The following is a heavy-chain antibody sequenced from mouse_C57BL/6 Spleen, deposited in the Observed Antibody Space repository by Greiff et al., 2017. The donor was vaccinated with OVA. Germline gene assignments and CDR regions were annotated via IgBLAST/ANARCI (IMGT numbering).Heavy chain of an antibody. CDR3: ARGGDYYGSSPYYAMDY. D-gene: IGHD1-1*01. J-gene: IGHJ4*01. Sequence: VQLKQSGPELVKPGASVKISCKASGYSFTDYNMNWVKQSNGKSLEWIGVINPNYGTTSYNQKFKGKATLTVDQSSSTAYMQLNSRTSEDSAVYYCARGGDYYGSSPYYAMDYWGQGTSVTVSS. V-gene: IGHV1-39*01. CDR1: GYSFTDYN. CDR2: INPNYGTT.